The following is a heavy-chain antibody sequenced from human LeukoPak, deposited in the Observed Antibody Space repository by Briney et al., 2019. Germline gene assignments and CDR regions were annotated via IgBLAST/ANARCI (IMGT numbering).Heavy chain of an antibody. D-gene: IGHD3-22*01. V-gene: IGHV1-3*01. CDR2: INAGYDNT. J-gene: IGHJ3*02. CDR3: ARALNYYDSSGYYAGDAFDI. Sequence: ASVKVSCKASGYTFASYAIHWVRQAPGQRLEWMGWINAGYDNTKYSQKFQGRVTITRDTSATTAYMELSSLRSEDTAVYYCARALNYYDSSGYYAGDAFDIWGQGTMVTVSS. CDR1: GYTFASYA.